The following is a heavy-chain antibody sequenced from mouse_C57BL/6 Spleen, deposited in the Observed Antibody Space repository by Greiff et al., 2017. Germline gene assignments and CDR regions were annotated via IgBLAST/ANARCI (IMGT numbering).Heavy chain of an antibody. CDR3: ARDDGSLYFDV. V-gene: IGHV3-1*01. Sequence: EVQRVESGPGMVKPSQSLSLTCTVTGYSITSGYDWHWIRHFPGNKLEWMGYISYSGSTNYNPSLKSRISITHDTSKNHFFLKLNSVTTEDTATYYCARDDGSLYFDVWGTGTTVTVSS. D-gene: IGHD1-1*01. CDR1: GYSITSGYD. J-gene: IGHJ1*03. CDR2: ISYSGST.